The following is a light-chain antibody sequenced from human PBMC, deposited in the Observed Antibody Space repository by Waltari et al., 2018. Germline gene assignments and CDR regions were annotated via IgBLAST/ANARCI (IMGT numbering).Light chain of an antibody. Sequence: QPALTQPPQGPGPPGRQVPIPSPETTMDVGVYNIVSCYQQHPGKAPKLMIYDVSKRPSGVPDRFSGSKSVNTASLTISGLQAEDDADYYCCSYADRYTWVFGGGTKLTVL. CDR2: DVS. CDR3: CSYADRYTWV. J-gene: IGLJ3*02. CDR1: TMDVGVYNI. V-gene: IGLV2-11*01.